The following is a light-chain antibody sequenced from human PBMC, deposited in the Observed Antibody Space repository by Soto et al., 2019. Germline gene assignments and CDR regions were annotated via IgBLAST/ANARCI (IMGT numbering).Light chain of an antibody. CDR2: EVG. V-gene: IGLV2-14*01. Sequence: QSALTQPASVSGSPGQSITISCTGTTSDIGGYKFVSWYQQHPGKAPKLLFYEVGNRPSGVSTRFSGSKSGNTASLTISWLQAADEADYYCSSNKTTNTVIFGIGTKLTVL. J-gene: IGLJ2*01. CDR1: TSDIGGYKF. CDR3: SSNKTTNTVI.